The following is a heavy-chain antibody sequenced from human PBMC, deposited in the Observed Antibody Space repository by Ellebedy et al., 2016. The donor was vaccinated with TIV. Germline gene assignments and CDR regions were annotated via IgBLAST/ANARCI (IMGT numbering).Heavy chain of an antibody. V-gene: IGHV2-70*04. CDR1: GFSLSTNTMR. J-gene: IGHJ3*02. Sequence: SGPTLVXPPQTLTLTCTFSGFSLSTNTMRVSWIRQPPGKAPEWLARIDWDDDKFYSTSLKTRLTISKDTSKNQVVLTMTNMDPVDTATYYCARSITIFGVVNDKKEDAFDIWGQGTMVTVSS. CDR2: IDWDDDK. CDR3: ARSITIFGVVNDKKEDAFDI. D-gene: IGHD3-3*01.